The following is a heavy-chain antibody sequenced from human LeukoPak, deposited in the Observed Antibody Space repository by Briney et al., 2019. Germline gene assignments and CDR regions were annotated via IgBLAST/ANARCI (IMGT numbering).Heavy chain of an antibody. D-gene: IGHD5-18*01. V-gene: IGHV4-39*01. J-gene: IGHJ4*02. CDR2: IYYSGST. Sequence: SETLSLTCTVSGDSISSSSYYWGWIRQPPGKGLEWIGSIYYSGSTYYNPSLKSRVTISVDKSKNQFSLKLSSVTAADTAVYYCARLGGYSYVFYYFDYWGQGTLVTVSS. CDR3: ARLGGYSYVFYYFDY. CDR1: GDSISSSSYY.